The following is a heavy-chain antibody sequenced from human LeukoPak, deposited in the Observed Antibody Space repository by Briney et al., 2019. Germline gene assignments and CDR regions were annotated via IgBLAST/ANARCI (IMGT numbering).Heavy chain of an antibody. V-gene: IGHV3-30*02. Sequence: GGSLRLSCAASGFSFSDYAIYWVRQTPGKGLEGVAFIRYDGSNKIYADSVKGRFTISRDNSYNTVYLQMNSLRADDTAVYYCAKDVRDSSNYYYYMDVWGKGTTVTVSS. CDR2: IRYDGSNK. CDR1: GFSFSDYA. J-gene: IGHJ6*03. D-gene: IGHD2-2*01. CDR3: AKDVRDSSNYYYYMDV.